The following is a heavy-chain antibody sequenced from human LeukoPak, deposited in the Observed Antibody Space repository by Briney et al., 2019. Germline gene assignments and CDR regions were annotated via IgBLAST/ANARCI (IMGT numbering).Heavy chain of an antibody. D-gene: IGHD3-10*01. Sequence: GSLRLSCAASGFTFRNYVIHWVRQAPGKGLEWVAVTLSDLTVKLYADSVKGRFTISRDNSRSTLYLQMNSLRPEDTAIYYCAREGYYGSGSPPSLYFDYWGQGTLVTVSS. CDR2: TLSDLTVK. V-gene: IGHV3-30-3*01. CDR1: GFTFRNYV. J-gene: IGHJ4*02. CDR3: AREGYYGSGSPPSLYFDY.